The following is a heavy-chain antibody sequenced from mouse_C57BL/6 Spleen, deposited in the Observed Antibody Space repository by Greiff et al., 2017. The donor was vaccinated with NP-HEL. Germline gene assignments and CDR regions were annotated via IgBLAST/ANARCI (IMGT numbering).Heavy chain of an antibody. J-gene: IGHJ2*01. CDR2: INPSNGGT. D-gene: IGHD2-10*01. V-gene: IGHV1-53*01. CDR1: GYTFNSYW. CDR3: ARAYYGNPLDY. Sequence: QVQLQQPGTELVKPGASVKLSCKASGYTFNSYWMHWVKQRPGQGLEWIGNINPSNGGTNYNEKFKSKATLTVDKSSSTAYMQLSSLTSADAAVYYCARAYYGNPLDYWGQGTTLTVSS.